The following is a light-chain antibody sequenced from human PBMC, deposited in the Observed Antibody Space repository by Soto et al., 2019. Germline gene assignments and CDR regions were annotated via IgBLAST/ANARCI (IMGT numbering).Light chain of an antibody. V-gene: IGKV1-5*01. Sequence: DIQMTQSPSTLSASVGDRVTITCRASQSISSWLAWYQQKPGKAPKLLIYDASSLESGVPSRFSGSGSGTEFTLNISSLQTDDFATDYCQQYNSYLYTFGQGTKLEIK. CDR2: DAS. CDR1: QSISSW. CDR3: QQYNSYLYT. J-gene: IGKJ2*01.